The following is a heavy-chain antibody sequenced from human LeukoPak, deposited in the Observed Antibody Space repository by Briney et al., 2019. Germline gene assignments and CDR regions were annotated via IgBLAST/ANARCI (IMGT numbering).Heavy chain of an antibody. V-gene: IGHV3-30-3*01. Sequence: GGSLRLSCAASGFTFSSYAMHWVRQAPGKGLEWVAVISYDGSNKYYADSVKGRFTISRDNSENTLYLQMNSLRAEDTAVYYCARDDYGDYKAFDIWGQGTMVTVSS. CDR1: GFTFSSYA. J-gene: IGHJ3*02. D-gene: IGHD4-17*01. CDR3: ARDDYGDYKAFDI. CDR2: ISYDGSNK.